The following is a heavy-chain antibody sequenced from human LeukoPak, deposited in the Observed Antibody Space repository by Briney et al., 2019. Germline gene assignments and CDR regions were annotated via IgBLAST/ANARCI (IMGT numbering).Heavy chain of an antibody. CDR2: IWYDGSNK. Sequence: PGRSLRLSCAASGFTFSSYVMHWVRQAPGKGLEWVAVIWYDGSNKYYADSVKGRFTISRDNSKNTLYLQMNSLRAEDTAVYYCARGVTPLDYYYGMDVWGQGTTVTVSS. D-gene: IGHD2-21*02. V-gene: IGHV3-33*01. J-gene: IGHJ6*02. CDR1: GFTFSSYV. CDR3: ARGVTPLDYYYGMDV.